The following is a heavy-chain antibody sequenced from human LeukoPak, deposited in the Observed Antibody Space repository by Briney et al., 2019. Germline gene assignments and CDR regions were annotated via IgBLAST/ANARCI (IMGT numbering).Heavy chain of an antibody. CDR2: INHSGST. V-gene: IGHV4-34*01. D-gene: IGHD3-22*01. CDR1: GGSFSGYY. CDR3: ARDYYDSSGYYLPPLVYY. J-gene: IGHJ4*02. Sequence: PSETLSLTCAVYGGSFSGYYWSWIRQPPGKGLEWIGEINHSGSTNYNPSLKSRVTISVDRSKNQFSLKLSSVTAADTAVYYCARDYYDSSGYYLPPLVYYWGQGTLVTVSS.